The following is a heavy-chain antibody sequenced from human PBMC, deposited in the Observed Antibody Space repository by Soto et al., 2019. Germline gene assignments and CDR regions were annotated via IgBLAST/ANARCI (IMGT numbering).Heavy chain of an antibody. D-gene: IGHD7-27*01. CDR1: GDSVSSNSAA. J-gene: IGHJ4*02. Sequence: SQTLSLTCAISGDSVSSNSAAWNWIRQSPSRGLEWLGRTYFRSKWYNDYAVSVKSRITINTDTSKSQSSLQLNSVTPKGKAVYDCARARTGEQAMYYFDYWGQGTLVTVSS. V-gene: IGHV6-1*01. CDR2: TYFRSKWYN. CDR3: ARARTGEQAMYYFDY.